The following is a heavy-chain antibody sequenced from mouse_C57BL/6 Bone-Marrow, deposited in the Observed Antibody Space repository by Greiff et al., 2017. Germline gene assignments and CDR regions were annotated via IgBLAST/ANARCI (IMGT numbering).Heavy chain of an antibody. CDR1: GYTFTSYW. D-gene: IGHD2-4*01. V-gene: IGHV1-69*01. J-gene: IGHJ1*03. CDR3: ASSYYDYDEYFDV. Sequence: VQLQQPGAELVMPGASVKLSCKASGYTFTSYWMHWVKQRPGQGLEWIGEIDPSDSYTNYNPQFKGKSTLTVDKSSSTAYMQLSSLTSEDSAVYYCASSYYDYDEYFDVWGTGTTVTVSS. CDR2: IDPSDSYT.